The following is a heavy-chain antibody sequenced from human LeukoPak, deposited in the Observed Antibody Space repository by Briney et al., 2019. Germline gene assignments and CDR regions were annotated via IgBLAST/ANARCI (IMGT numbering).Heavy chain of an antibody. J-gene: IGHJ4*02. CDR3: AREKLTTVTPFQEYYFDY. Sequence: SETLSLTCTVSGGSISSGGYYWSWIRQHPGKGLEWIGYIYYSGSTYYNPSLKSRVTISVDTSKNQFSLKLSSVTAADTAVYYCAREKLTTVTPFQEYYFDYWGQGTLVTVSS. CDR2: IYYSGST. V-gene: IGHV4-31*03. D-gene: IGHD4-17*01. CDR1: GGSISSGGYY.